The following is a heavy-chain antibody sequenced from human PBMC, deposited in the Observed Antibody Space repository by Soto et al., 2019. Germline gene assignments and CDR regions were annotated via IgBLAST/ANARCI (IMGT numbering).Heavy chain of an antibody. CDR1: GYTFTSYD. CDR2: MNPNSGNT. CDR3: ARERTSSWRFDY. D-gene: IGHD6-13*01. J-gene: IGHJ4*02. V-gene: IGHV1-8*01. Sequence: QVQLVQSGAEVKKPGASVKVSCKASGYTFTSYDINWVRQATGQGLEWMGWMNPNSGNTGYAQKFQGRVTMTRNTSISTAYMELSTLRPEDTAVYYCARERTSSWRFDYWGQGTLVTVSS.